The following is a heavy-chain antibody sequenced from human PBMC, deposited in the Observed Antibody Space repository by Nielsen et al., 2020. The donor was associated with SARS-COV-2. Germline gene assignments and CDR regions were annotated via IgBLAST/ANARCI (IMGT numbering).Heavy chain of an antibody. CDR2: ISYDGSNK. V-gene: IGHV3-30*04. J-gene: IGHJ4*02. CDR3: ASPGPVDYYDSSGYYEDYFDY. CDR1: GFTFSSYA. D-gene: IGHD3-22*01. Sequence: GESLKISCAASGFTFSSYAMHWVRQAPGKGLEWVAVISYDGSNKYYADSVKGRFTISRDNSKNTLYLQMNSLRAEDTAVYYCASPGPVDYYDSSGYYEDYFDYWGQGTLVTVSS.